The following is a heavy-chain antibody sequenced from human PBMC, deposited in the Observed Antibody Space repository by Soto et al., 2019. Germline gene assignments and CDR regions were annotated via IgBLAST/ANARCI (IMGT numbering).Heavy chain of an antibody. J-gene: IGHJ4*02. CDR3: ARLEGKLWPPSYFDY. CDR2: IYYSGTT. D-gene: IGHD5-18*01. Sequence: SETLSLTCTVSAGSISSKTYYWGWIRQPPGKGLEWIGSIYYSGTTYYNPSLKSRVTISVDTSKNQFSLKLSSVIAADTAVYYCARLEGKLWPPSYFDYWGQGTLVTVSS. V-gene: IGHV4-39*01. CDR1: AGSISSKTYY.